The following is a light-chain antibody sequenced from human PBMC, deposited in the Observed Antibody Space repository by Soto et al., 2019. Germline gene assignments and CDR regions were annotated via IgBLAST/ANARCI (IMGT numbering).Light chain of an antibody. CDR3: SSYRSSNTYD. CDR2: EVS. J-gene: IGLJ1*01. CDR1: NSDVGTYNP. Sequence: QSVLTQPASVSGSPGQSITISCTGTNSDVGTYNPVSWYQHHPGKAPKLMIYEVSNRPSGVSNRFSGSKSGNTASLSISGLQAEDEADYYCSSYRSSNTYDVGTGTKVTVL. V-gene: IGLV2-14*01.